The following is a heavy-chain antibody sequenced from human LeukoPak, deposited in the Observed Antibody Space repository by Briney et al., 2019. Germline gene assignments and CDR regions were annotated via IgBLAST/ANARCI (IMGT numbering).Heavy chain of an antibody. Sequence: PGGSLRLSCAASGFIFSNYEMNWLRHAPGKGLEWVSYISSSGSTINYADSVKGRFTISRDNAKSSLYLQMNSLRAEGTAVYYCARDFSGFIDYWGQGALVTVSS. CDR2: ISSSGSTI. CDR3: ARDFSGFIDY. D-gene: IGHD3-9*01. J-gene: IGHJ4*02. CDR1: GFIFSNYE. V-gene: IGHV3-48*03.